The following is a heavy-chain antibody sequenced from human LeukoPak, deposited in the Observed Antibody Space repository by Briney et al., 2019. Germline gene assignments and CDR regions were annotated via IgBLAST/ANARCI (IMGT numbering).Heavy chain of an antibody. J-gene: IGHJ3*02. D-gene: IGHD3-22*01. Sequence: PGGSLRLSCAASGFTFSDYYMSWIRQAPGKGLEWVSYISSSGSTIYYADSVKGRFTISRDNAENSLYLQMNSLRAEDTAVYYRAGAEVVDDAFDIWGQGTMVTVSS. CDR1: GFTFSDYY. CDR2: ISSSGSTI. CDR3: AGAEVVDDAFDI. V-gene: IGHV3-11*04.